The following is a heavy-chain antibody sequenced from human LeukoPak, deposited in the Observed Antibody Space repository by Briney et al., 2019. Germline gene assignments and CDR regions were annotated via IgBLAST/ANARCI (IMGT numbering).Heavy chain of an antibody. Sequence: SQTLSLTRAVSGGSISSGGYSGSWIRQPPGKDLEWIGYIYYSGSTYYNPSLKSRVAISVDRSKNQFSLKLSSVTAADTAVYYCARGQTVVDAFDIWGQGIMVTVSS. D-gene: IGHD4-23*01. V-gene: IGHV4-30-2*01. CDR2: IYYSGST. CDR3: ARGQTVVDAFDI. J-gene: IGHJ3*02. CDR1: GGSISSGGYS.